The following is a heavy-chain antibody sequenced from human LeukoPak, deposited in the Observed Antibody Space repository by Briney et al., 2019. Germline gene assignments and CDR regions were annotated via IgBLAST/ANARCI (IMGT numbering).Heavy chain of an antibody. Sequence: GGSLRLSCAASGFTFDDYAMHWVRQAPGKGLEWVSGISWNSGSIGYADSVKGRFTISRDNAKNSLYLQMNSLRAEDTVVYYCARVYDAFDIWGQGTMVTVSS. J-gene: IGHJ3*02. CDR3: ARVYDAFDI. CDR2: ISWNSGSI. V-gene: IGHV3-9*01. CDR1: GFTFDDYA.